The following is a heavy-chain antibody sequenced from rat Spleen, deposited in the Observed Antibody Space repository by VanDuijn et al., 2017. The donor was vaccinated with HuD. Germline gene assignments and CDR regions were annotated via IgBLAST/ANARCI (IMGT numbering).Heavy chain of an antibody. CDR2: ISTAGGNT. CDR1: GFTFSNYY. Sequence: EVQLVESGGGLVQPRRSLKLSCAASGFTFSNYYMAWVRQAPTKGLEWVASISTAGGNTYYRDSVKGRFTISRDNAKSTLYLQMDSLKSEDTATYYCARQGIGITRDYVMDAWGQGASVIVSS. D-gene: IGHD1-5*01. V-gene: IGHV5-25*01. CDR3: ARQGIGITRDYVMDA. J-gene: IGHJ4*01.